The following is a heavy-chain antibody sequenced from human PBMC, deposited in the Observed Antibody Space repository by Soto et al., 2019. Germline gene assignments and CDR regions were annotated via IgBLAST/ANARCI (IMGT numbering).Heavy chain of an antibody. D-gene: IGHD3-9*01. Sequence: GGSLRLSCAASGFTFSSYAMSWVRQAPGKGLEWVSAISGSGGSTYYADSVKGRFTISRDNSKNTLYLQMNSLRAEDTALYYCAKDSYFSLRYFDWFFDYWGQGTLVTVSS. CDR1: GFTFSSYA. CDR2: ISGSGGST. V-gene: IGHV3-23*01. J-gene: IGHJ4*02. CDR3: AKDSYFSLRYFDWFFDY.